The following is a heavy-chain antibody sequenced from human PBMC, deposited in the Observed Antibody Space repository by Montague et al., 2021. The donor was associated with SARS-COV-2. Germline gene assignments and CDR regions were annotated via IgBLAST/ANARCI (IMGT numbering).Heavy chain of an antibody. Sequence: SETLSLTCAVYGGSFSGYYWSWIRQPPEKGLEWIGEINHSGSTNYNPSPESRVTISVDTSKNQFSLKLSSVTAADTAVYYCARGRTVTTFYYYYGRDVWGQGTTVTVSS. J-gene: IGHJ6*02. D-gene: IGHD4-17*01. CDR3: ARGRTVTTFYYYYGRDV. V-gene: IGHV4-34*01. CDR2: INHSGST. CDR1: GGSFSGYY.